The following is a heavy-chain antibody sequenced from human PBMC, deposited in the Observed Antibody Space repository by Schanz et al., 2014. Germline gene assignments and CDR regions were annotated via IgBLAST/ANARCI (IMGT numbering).Heavy chain of an antibody. J-gene: IGHJ4*02. Sequence: EVQLVESGGGLVQPGGSLRLSCAASGFTFATYAMSWVRQAPGKGLEWVAAINGSGNATYYAYSVKGQFTISRYNSRNTLFLQMKRLRVEDTAVYFCAKDPDDVLTGYQCYFDCWGPGRLVTVSS. CDR2: INGSGNAT. CDR1: GFTFATYA. CDR3: AKDPDDVLTGYQCYFDC. V-gene: IGHV3-23*04. D-gene: IGHD3-9*01.